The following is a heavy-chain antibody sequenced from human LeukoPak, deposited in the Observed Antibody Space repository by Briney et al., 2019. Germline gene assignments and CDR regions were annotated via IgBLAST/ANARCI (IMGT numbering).Heavy chain of an antibody. CDR2: IYYSGST. CDR3: ARDVAVAGFDY. Sequence: IPSETLSLTCTVSGGSISSYYWSWIRQPPGKGLEWIGYIYYSGSTNYNPSLKSRVTISVDTSKNQFSLKLSSVTAADTAVYYCARDVAVAGFDYWGQGTLVTVSS. CDR1: GGSISSYY. J-gene: IGHJ4*02. D-gene: IGHD6-19*01. V-gene: IGHV4-59*01.